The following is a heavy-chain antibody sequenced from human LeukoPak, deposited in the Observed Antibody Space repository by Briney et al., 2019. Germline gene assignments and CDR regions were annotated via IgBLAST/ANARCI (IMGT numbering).Heavy chain of an antibody. Sequence: ASVKVSCKASGYTFTGYYIHWVRQAPGQGLEWMGWINPNSDGSNSAQKFQGRVTKTRDSSISTAYMELSSLRFEDTAVYYCARGSSDYPRYFDYWGQGSLVTVSS. CDR3: ARGSSDYPRYFDY. CDR2: INPNSDGS. V-gene: IGHV1-2*02. CDR1: GYTFTGYY. J-gene: IGHJ4*02. D-gene: IGHD3-22*01.